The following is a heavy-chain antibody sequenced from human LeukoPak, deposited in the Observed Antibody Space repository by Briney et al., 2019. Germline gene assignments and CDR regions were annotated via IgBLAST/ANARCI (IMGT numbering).Heavy chain of an antibody. V-gene: IGHV1-69*04. CDR2: IIPIFGIA. CDR3: ARGSGGSCAGCLD. J-gene: IGHJ4*02. CDR1: GGTFSSYA. Sequence: SVKVSCKASGGTFSSYAISWVRQAPGQGLEWMGRIIPIFGIAKYEQKFQGRVTITADKSTSPAYMELSSLRSEDTAVYYCARGSGGSCAGCLDWGQGTLVTVSS. D-gene: IGHD2-15*01.